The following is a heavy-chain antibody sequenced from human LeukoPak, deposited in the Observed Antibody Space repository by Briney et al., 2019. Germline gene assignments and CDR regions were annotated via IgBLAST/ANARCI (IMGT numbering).Heavy chain of an antibody. CDR3: ARAGLNGDVDD. V-gene: IGHV4-34*01. CDR2: INHSGST. Sequence: PSETLSLTCAVYGGSFSGYYWSWIRQPPGKGLEWIGEINHSGSTNYNPSLKSRVTISVDTSKNQFSLKLSSVTAADTAVYYCARAGLNGDVDDWGQGTLVTVSS. J-gene: IGHJ4*02. CDR1: GGSFSGYY. D-gene: IGHD4-17*01.